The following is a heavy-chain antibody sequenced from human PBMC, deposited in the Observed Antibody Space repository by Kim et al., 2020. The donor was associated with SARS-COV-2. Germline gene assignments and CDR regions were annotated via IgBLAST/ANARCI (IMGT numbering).Heavy chain of an antibody. V-gene: IGHV3-11*06. D-gene: IGHD2-2*01. CDR3: ARERFIVVVPAASDYYGMDV. Sequence: RFTISRDNAKNSLYLQMNSLRAEDTAVYYCARERFIVVVPAASDYYGMDVWGQGTTVTVSS. J-gene: IGHJ6*02.